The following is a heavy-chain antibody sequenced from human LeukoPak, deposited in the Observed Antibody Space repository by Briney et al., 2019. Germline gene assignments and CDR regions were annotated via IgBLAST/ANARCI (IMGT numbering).Heavy chain of an antibody. CDR3: ARPRLGATPFDAFDI. CDR2: IYYSGST. J-gene: IGHJ3*02. V-gene: IGHV4-59*12. D-gene: IGHD1-26*01. Sequence: SETLSLTCTVSGGSISSYYWGWIRQPPGKGLEWIGYIYYSGSTNYNPSLKSRVTISVDTSKNQFSLKLSSVTAADTAVYYCARPRLGATPFDAFDIWGQGTMVTVSS. CDR1: GGSISSYY.